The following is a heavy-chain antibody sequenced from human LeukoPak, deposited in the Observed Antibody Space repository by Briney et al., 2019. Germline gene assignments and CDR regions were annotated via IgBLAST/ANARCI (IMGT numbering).Heavy chain of an antibody. CDR2: INHSGST. CDR3: ARDAMGPLAGYYYVWYFDL. D-gene: IGHD3-22*01. J-gene: IGHJ2*01. Sequence: PGGSLRLSCAASGFTFSDHHTDWVRQAPGKGLEWIGEINHSGSTNYNPSLKSRVTISVDTSKNQFSLKLSSVTAADTAVYYCARDAMGPLAGYYYVWYFDLWGRGTLVTVSS. CDR1: GFTFSDHH. V-gene: IGHV4-34*01.